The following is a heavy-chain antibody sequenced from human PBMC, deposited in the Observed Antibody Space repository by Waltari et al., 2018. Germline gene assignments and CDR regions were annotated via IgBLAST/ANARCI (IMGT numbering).Heavy chain of an antibody. V-gene: IGHV3-53*01. CDR3: ARAGLGSPLEWQRVFDV. CDR1: GFTVSVGS. Sequence: EVQLVESGGGLTRPRGSQRLSLAASGFTVSVGSVSWVRQVPGKGQEWVSVSHAGDPTNYADSVKGRFTISKADTSNSIYLHLTGMRVEDTAFYFCARAGLGSPLEWQRVFDVWGHGTRVTVSS. CDR2: SHAGDPT. D-gene: IGHD5-12*01. J-gene: IGHJ4*01.